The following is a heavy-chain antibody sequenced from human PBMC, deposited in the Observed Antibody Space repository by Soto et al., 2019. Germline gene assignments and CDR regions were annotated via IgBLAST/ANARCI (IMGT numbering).Heavy chain of an antibody. V-gene: IGHV4-39*01. CDR3: ARHYGDYPIYYSDY. J-gene: IGHJ4*02. CDR2: IYYSGST. CDR1: GGSISSSSYY. Sequence: PSETLSLTCTVSGGSISSSSYYWGWIRQPPGKGLEWIGSIYYSGSTYYNPSLKSRVTISVDTSKNQFSLKLSSVTAADTAVYYCARHYGDYPIYYSDYWGQGTLVTVSS. D-gene: IGHD4-17*01.